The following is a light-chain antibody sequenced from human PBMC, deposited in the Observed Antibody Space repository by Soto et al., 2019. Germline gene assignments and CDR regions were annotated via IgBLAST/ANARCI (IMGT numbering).Light chain of an antibody. V-gene: IGKV3-20*01. CDR3: QQDGSSPRT. CDR2: GAS. CDR1: QSGSSSY. J-gene: IGKJ1*01. Sequence: EIVLTQSPGTLSLSPGERATLSCRASQSGSSSYLAWYQQKPGQAPRLLIYGASIRAAGIPDRFSGSGSGTDFTLTISRLEPEYFAVYYCQQDGSSPRTFVQGTKVEIK.